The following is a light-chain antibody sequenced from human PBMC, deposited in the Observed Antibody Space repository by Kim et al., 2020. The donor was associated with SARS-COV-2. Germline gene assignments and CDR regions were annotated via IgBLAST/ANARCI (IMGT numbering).Light chain of an antibody. CDR2: SDG. Sequence: GPRMTASCSGSSANIGSKTVNWYQQHPGTAPILLIFSDGRRPSGVPDRFSGSKSGTSASLAISGLQAEDEADYYCAAWDDSLNAWLFGGGTQLTVL. CDR3: AAWDDSLNAWL. V-gene: IGLV1-44*01. CDR1: SANIGSKT. J-gene: IGLJ3*02.